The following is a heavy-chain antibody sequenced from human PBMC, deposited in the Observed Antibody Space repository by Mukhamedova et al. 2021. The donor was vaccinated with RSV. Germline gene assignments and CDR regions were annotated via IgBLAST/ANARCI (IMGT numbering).Heavy chain of an antibody. V-gene: IGHV5-51*01. Sequence: DTRYSPSFQGQVTMSVDKSIDTAYLQWSSLKASDTAMYYCARARSTGWHPKFQHWGHGTLVTVSS. D-gene: IGHD6-19*01. CDR3: ARARSTGWHPKFQH. J-gene: IGHJ1*01. CDR2: DT.